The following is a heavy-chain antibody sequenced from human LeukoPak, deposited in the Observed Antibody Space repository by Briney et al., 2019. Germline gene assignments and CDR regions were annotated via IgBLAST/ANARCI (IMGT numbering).Heavy chain of an antibody. CDR3: ARLRARPVVDIS. J-gene: IGHJ5*02. CDR2: IYYSGST. Sequence: SETLSLTCTVSGGSISSYYWSWIRQPPGKGLEWIGYIYYSGSTNYNPSLKSRVTIPVDTSKNQFSLKLSSVTAADTAVYYCARLRARPVVDISWGQGTLVTVSS. V-gene: IGHV4-59*08. D-gene: IGHD2-2*03. CDR1: GGSISSYY.